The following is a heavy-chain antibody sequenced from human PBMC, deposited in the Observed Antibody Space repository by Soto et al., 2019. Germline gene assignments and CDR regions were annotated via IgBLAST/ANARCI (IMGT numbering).Heavy chain of an antibody. D-gene: IGHD3-3*01. V-gene: IGHV3-7*03. CDR2: IKQDGREK. J-gene: IGHJ6*02. CDR1: GFTFSPYW. Sequence: GSRRFSCAPSGFTFSPYWMSCVRQAPWRWLASLANIKQDGREKYYVDSVKGRFTISRDNAKNSLYLQMNSLKASDSAMYYCASGGDFWSGTYYYYYYRIDVWGQTITVPAS. CDR3: ASGGDFWSGTYYYYYYRIDV.